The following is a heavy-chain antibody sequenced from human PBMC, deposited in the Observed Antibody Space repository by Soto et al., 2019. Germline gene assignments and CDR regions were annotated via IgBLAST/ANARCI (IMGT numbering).Heavy chain of an antibody. CDR3: ACSSRGHWRGPFDM. D-gene: IGHD6-6*01. J-gene: IGHJ3*02. CDR1: GGSISNDGHY. Sequence: QVQLQESGPRLVKPSQTLSLTCTVSGGSISNDGHYWSWIRQQPGKGLEYIGYIHYSGGTYHNPSLKGRVRISEDTSKNQFSLKLSSVTAADAAMFYCACSSRGHWRGPFDMWGRGTMVTVSS. CDR2: IHYSGGT. V-gene: IGHV4-31*03.